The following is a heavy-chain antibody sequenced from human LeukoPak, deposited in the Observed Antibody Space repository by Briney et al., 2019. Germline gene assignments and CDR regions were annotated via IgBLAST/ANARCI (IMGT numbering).Heavy chain of an antibody. CDR1: GGSISSYY. CDR2: IYYSGNT. Sequence: SETLSLICTVSGGSISSYYWSWIRQPPGKGREWIGYIYYSGNTNYNPSLKSRVTISVAASKNQFSLKLSSVTAADTAVYYCARHVTLRFLEWLDVWGQGTTVTVS. CDR3: ARHVTLRFLEWLDV. V-gene: IGHV4-59*08. J-gene: IGHJ6*02. D-gene: IGHD3-3*01.